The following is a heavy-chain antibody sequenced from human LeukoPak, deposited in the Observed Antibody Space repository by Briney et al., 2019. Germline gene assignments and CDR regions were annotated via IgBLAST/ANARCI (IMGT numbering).Heavy chain of an antibody. J-gene: IGHJ4*02. CDR3: ARVAWELLRGASFDY. Sequence: GGSLRLSCAASGFTVSSNYMSWVRQAPGKGLEWVSVIYSGGSTYYADSVKGRFTISRDNSKNTLYLQMNSLRAEDTAVYYCARVAWELLRGASFDYWGQGTLVTVSS. V-gene: IGHV3-66*01. CDR1: GFTVSSNY. D-gene: IGHD1-26*01. CDR2: IYSGGST.